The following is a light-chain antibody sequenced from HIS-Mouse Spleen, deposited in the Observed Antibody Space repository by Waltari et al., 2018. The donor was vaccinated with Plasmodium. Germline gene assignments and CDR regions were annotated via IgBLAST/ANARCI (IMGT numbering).Light chain of an antibody. Sequence: QSALTQPPSASGSPGQSVTISCTGPRSDVGGYNYVSWFHRHPGKAPKLMIYAVSKRPSGVPDRFSGSKSGNTASLTVSGLQAEDEADYYCSSYAGSNNLVFGGGTKLTVL. CDR2: AVS. CDR1: RSDVGGYNY. V-gene: IGLV2-8*01. CDR3: SSYAGSNNLV. J-gene: IGLJ2*01.